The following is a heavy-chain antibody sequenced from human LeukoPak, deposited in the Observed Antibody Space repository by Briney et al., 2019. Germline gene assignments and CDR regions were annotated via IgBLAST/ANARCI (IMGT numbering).Heavy chain of an antibody. J-gene: IGHJ3*02. CDR3: ARYYYDSSGADKTEHLNDAFDI. D-gene: IGHD3-22*01. Sequence: PSETLSLTCTVSGGSISSSTYYWVWIRQPPGKGLEWIGSINYSGNTYYNPSVKSRVTISVDTSKNQFSLKLSSVTAADTAVYYCARYYYDSSGADKTEHLNDAFDIWGQGTMVTVSS. CDR1: GGSISSSTYY. CDR2: INYSGNT. V-gene: IGHV4-39*07.